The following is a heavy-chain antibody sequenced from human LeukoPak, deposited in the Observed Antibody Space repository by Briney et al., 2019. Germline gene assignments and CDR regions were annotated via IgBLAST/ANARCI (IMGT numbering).Heavy chain of an antibody. CDR1: GYTFAGYY. Sequence: ASVKVSCKASGYTFAGYYTHWVRQAPGQGLEWMGWINPNSGDTNYAQKFQGRVTMTRDTSISTAYMELSRLKSDDTAVYYCAKDGGRGFNYGLYYFDHWGQGTLVTVSS. J-gene: IGHJ4*02. V-gene: IGHV1-2*02. D-gene: IGHD5-18*01. CDR2: INPNSGDT. CDR3: AKDGGRGFNYGLYYFDH.